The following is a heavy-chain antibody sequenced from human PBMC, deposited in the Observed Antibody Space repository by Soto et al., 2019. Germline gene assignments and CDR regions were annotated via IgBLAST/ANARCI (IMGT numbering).Heavy chain of an antibody. CDR2: IYWDDDK. Sequence: QITLKESGPTLVKPTQTLPLTCTFSGFSLSTSGLGVGWIRQPPGKALQWLALIYWDDDKRYSPSLKSRITLAKDTPKDQVVLTMTNMDPVDTATCYWGHTPGVYYYSYLDVWGKGTTVAVSS. V-gene: IGHV2-5*02. D-gene: IGHD3-3*01. CDR1: GFSLSTSGLG. J-gene: IGHJ6*03. CDR3: GHTPGVYYYSYLDV.